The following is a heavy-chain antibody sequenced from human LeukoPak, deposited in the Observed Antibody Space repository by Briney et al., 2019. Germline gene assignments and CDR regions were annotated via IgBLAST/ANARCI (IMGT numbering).Heavy chain of an antibody. CDR1: GFTFSSYA. D-gene: IGHD3-16*01. J-gene: IGHJ4*02. V-gene: IGHV3-23*01. Sequence: PGGSLRLSCAASGFTFSSYAMSWVRQAPGKGLEWVSAISGSGGSTYYADSVKGRFTISRDNSKNTLYLQMDSLRAEDTAVYHCAKTFLAPTDFDYWGQGTLVTVSS. CDR2: ISGSGGST. CDR3: AKTFLAPTDFDY.